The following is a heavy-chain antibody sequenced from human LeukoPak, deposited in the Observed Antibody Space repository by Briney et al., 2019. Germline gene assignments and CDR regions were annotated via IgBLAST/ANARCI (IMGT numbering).Heavy chain of an antibody. V-gene: IGHV3-30*02. CDR2: IRYEGSNK. Sequence: GGSLRLSCAASGFIFSGYGMHWVRQAPGKGLQWVTFIRYEGSNKYYADSVKGRFTISRDNSKNTLYLQMNSLRVEDTAVYYCAKESDVAAAGIDYWGQGTLVTVSS. CDR1: GFIFSGYG. D-gene: IGHD6-13*01. J-gene: IGHJ4*02. CDR3: AKESDVAAAGIDY.